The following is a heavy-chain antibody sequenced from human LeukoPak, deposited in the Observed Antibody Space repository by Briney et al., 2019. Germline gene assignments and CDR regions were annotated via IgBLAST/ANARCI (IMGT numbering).Heavy chain of an antibody. CDR1: GGSFSGYY. V-gene: IGHV4-34*01. Sequence: SETLSLTRAVYGGSFSGYYWSWIRQPPGKGLEWIGEINHSGSTNYNPSLKSRVTISVDTSKNQFSLKLSSVTAADTAVYYCARRGYSYGLAFFDYWGQGTLVTVSS. CDR2: INHSGST. D-gene: IGHD5-18*01. CDR3: ARRGYSYGLAFFDY. J-gene: IGHJ4*02.